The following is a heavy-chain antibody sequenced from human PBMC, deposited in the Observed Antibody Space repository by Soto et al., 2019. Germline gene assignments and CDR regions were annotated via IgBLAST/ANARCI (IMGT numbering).Heavy chain of an antibody. CDR3: ARGDTPMITGMDSFDI. V-gene: IGHV3-7*01. CDR2: IKQDGTEK. Sequence: GGSLRLSCAASGFTFSRYWMNWVRQAPGKGLEWVANIKQDGTEKNYVDSVKGRFTISRDNAKNSLYLQMDSLRAEGTAVYFCARGDTPMITGMDSFDIWGQGTLVTVSS. CDR1: GFTFSRYW. J-gene: IGHJ3*02. D-gene: IGHD5-18*01.